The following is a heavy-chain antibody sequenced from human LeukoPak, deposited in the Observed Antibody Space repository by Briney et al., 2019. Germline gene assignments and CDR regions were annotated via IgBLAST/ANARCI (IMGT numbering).Heavy chain of an antibody. CDR3: AREGYYDSSGYRHNWFDP. Sequence: PSETLSLTCTVSGGSITDCYWSWIRQPPGKGLEWIGYIFYSGATNHNPSLESRVTVSLDTSKNQFSLKLSSVTAADTAVYYCAREGYYDSSGYRHNWFDPWGQGTLVTVSS. J-gene: IGHJ5*02. CDR1: GGSITDCY. CDR2: IFYSGAT. V-gene: IGHV4-59*01. D-gene: IGHD3-22*01.